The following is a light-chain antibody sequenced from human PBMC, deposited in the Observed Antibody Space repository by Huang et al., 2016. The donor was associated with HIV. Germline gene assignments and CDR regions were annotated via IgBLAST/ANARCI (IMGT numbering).Light chain of an antibody. CDR1: QSVNRK. Sequence: EIVMTQSPATLSLSPGERATLSCRARQSVNRKLAWYQQKPGQAPRLLIYGASTRATGLPGRFSGSVSGKEFTLTISSLQSEDFAVYYCQQYSKWPPNTFGQGTKLESK. V-gene: IGKV3-15*01. CDR3: QQYSKWPPNT. J-gene: IGKJ2*01. CDR2: GAS.